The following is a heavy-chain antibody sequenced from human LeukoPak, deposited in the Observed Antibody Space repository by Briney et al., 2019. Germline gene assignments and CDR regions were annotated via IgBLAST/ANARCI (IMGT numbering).Heavy chain of an antibody. J-gene: IGHJ4*02. D-gene: IGHD3-22*01. CDR3: AREGYYDSSGFDY. V-gene: IGHV4-30-2*01. Sequence: PSETLSLTCAVSGGSISSGGYSWSWIRQPPGKGLEWIGYIYHSGSTYYNPSLKSRVTISVDRSKNQFSLKLSSVTAADTAVYYCAREGYYDSSGFDYWGQGTLVTVSS. CDR2: IYHSGST. CDR1: GGSISSGGYS.